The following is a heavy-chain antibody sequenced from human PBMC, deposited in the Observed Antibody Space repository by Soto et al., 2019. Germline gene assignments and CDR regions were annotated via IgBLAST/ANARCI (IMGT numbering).Heavy chain of an antibody. Sequence: PGGSLRLSCAASGFTFSSYSMNWVRQAPGKGLEWVSSISSSSSYIYYADSVKGRFTISRDNAKNSLYLQMNSLRAEDTAVYYCARGGIVATIYYYGMDVWGQGTTVTVSS. V-gene: IGHV3-21*01. D-gene: IGHD5-12*01. J-gene: IGHJ6*02. CDR3: ARGGIVATIYYYGMDV. CDR2: ISSSSSYI. CDR1: GFTFSSYS.